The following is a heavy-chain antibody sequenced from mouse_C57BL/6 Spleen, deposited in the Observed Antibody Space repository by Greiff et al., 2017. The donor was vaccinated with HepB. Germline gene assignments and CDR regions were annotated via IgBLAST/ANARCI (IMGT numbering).Heavy chain of an antibody. CDR2: INPNNGGT. V-gene: IGHV1-18*01. Sequence: EVQVVESGPELVKPGASVKIPCKASGYTFTDYNMDWVKQSHGKSLEWIGDINPNNGGTIYNQKFKGKATLTVDKSSSTAYMELRSLTSEDTAVYYCARRTGPFDYWGQGTTLTVSS. J-gene: IGHJ2*01. D-gene: IGHD4-1*01. CDR3: ARRTGPFDY. CDR1: GYTFTDYN.